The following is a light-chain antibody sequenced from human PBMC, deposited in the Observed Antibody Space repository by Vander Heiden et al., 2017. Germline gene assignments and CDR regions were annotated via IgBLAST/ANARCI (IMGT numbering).Light chain of an antibody. Sequence: SYVLTQPPSVSVAPGQTARITCGGDDIGSKGVHWYQQKPGQAPVLVIYDDTNRPSDIPDRISGSNSANTATLTISRAEAGDEADYYCELWHSRSDHVVFGGGTKLTVL. CDR1: DIGSKG. CDR3: ELWHSRSDHVV. CDR2: DDT. J-gene: IGLJ3*02. V-gene: IGLV3-21*02.